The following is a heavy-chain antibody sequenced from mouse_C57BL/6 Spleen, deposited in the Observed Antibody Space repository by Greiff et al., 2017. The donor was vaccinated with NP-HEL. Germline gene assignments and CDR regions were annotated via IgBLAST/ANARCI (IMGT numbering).Heavy chain of an antibody. J-gene: IGHJ3*01. CDR3: ARRYYGSRAY. D-gene: IGHD1-1*01. Sequence: VQLQQSGAELVKPGASVKMSCKASGYTFTSYWITWVKQRPGQGLEWIGDIYPGSGSTNYNEKFKSKATLTVDTSSSTAYMQLSSLTSEDCAVYYCARRYYGSRAYWGQGTLVTVSA. CDR2: IYPGSGST. V-gene: IGHV1-55*01. CDR1: GYTFTSYW.